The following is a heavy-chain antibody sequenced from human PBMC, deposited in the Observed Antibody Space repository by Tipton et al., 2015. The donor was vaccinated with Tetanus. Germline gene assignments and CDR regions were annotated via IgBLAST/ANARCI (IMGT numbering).Heavy chain of an antibody. V-gene: IGHV4-59*01. CDR3: ARRSYCSSSRCFDAFDL. D-gene: IGHD2-2*01. Sequence: TLSLTCTVSGGSMSNNYWSWIRQPPGKGLEWIAYIFHSGSTNYSPSLKSRAAISMDTSKNQISLKLSSVTAADMAVYYCARRSYCSSSRCFDAFDLWGQGTMVTVSS. CDR1: GGSMSNNY. J-gene: IGHJ3*01. CDR2: IFHSGST.